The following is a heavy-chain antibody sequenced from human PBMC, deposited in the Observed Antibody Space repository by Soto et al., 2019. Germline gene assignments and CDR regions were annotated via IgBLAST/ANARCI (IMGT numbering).Heavy chain of an antibody. CDR3: ASEGNYVGY. CDR2: ISSSGSTI. Sequence: GGSLRLSCAASGFTFSSYEMNWVRQAPGKGLEWVSYISSSGSTIYYADSVKGRFTISRDNAKNSLYMQMNSLRAEDTVVYYCASEGNYVGYWGQGTLVTVSS. J-gene: IGHJ4*02. V-gene: IGHV3-48*03. D-gene: IGHD6-13*01. CDR1: GFTFSSYE.